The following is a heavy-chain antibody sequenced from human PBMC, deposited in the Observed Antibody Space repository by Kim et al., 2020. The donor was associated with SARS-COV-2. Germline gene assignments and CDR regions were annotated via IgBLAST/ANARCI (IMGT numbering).Heavy chain of an antibody. V-gene: IGHV1-2*02. CDR3: ARGANTLSAFDL. Sequence: TKDAARFKGRVTTTRDTSISTVYMELSRLKSDDTAVYYCARGANTLSAFDLWGQGTMVTVSS. CDR2: T. J-gene: IGHJ3*01.